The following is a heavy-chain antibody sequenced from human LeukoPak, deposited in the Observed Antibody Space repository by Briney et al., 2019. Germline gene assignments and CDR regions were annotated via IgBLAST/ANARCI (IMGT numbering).Heavy chain of an antibody. J-gene: IGHJ4*02. CDR3: ARESEGEMATNLMVY. CDR2: INTNTGNP. V-gene: IGHV7-4-1*02. Sequence: ASVTVSCKASGYTFTSYAMNWVRQAPGQGLEWMGWINTNTGNPTYAQGFTGRFVFSLDTSVSTAYLQISSLKAEDTAVYYCARESEGEMATNLMVYWGQGTLVTVSS. CDR1: GYTFTSYA. D-gene: IGHD5-24*01.